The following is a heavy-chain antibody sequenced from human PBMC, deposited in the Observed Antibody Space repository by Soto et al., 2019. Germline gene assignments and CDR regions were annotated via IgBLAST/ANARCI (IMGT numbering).Heavy chain of an antibody. CDR1: GFTFSSYG. CDR2: IWYDGSNK. J-gene: IGHJ6*03. CDR3: ARDSGYYGSGSPAFPMDG. Sequence: LRLSCAASGFTFSSYGMHWVRQAPGKGLEWVAVIWYDGSNKYYADSVKGRFTISRDNSKNTLYLQMNSLRAEDTAVYYCARDSGYYGSGSPAFPMDGWGKGTTVTVSS. V-gene: IGHV3-33*01. D-gene: IGHD3-10*01.